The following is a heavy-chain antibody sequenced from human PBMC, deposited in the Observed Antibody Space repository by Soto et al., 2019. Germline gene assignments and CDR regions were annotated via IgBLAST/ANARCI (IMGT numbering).Heavy chain of an antibody. Sequence: ASVKVSCKASAYSFTTYHIHWVRQAPGQGLEWMGSINPDAGATNYAQRFQGRLRVTSDTSTSTVYMELRSLRFDDTAVYYCARGDIVLVPASEGNWFDPWGQGTLVTVSS. CDR1: AYSFTTYH. V-gene: IGHV1-46*01. CDR2: INPDAGAT. D-gene: IGHD2-2*01. CDR3: ARGDIVLVPASEGNWFDP. J-gene: IGHJ5*02.